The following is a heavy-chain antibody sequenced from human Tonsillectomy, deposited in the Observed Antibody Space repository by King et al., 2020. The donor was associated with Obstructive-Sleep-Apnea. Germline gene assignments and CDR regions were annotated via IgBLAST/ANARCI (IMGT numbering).Heavy chain of an antibody. Sequence: QLQESGPGLVKPSETLSLTCTVSGGSISSSSYYWGWIRQPPGKGLEWIGSIYYSGSTSYNPSLKSRETISVDTSKNHFSLKLSSVTAADTAVYYCARDRTYFYDNKGGGIGYWGQGTQVTVSS. V-gene: IGHV4-39*07. CDR1: GGSISSSSYY. CDR2: IYYSGST. J-gene: IGHJ4*02. D-gene: IGHD3-22*01. CDR3: ARDRTYFYDNKGGGIGY.